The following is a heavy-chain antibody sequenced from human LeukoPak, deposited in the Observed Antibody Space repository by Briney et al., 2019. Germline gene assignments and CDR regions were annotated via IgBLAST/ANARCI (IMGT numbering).Heavy chain of an antibody. V-gene: IGHV3-23*01. CDR2: IFPSGGEI. D-gene: IGHD3-16*01. CDR3: VGLGLGGLSLD. J-gene: IGHJ4*02. Sequence: GGSLRLSCEASGFTFSTLAMIWARQPPGKGVEGVSSIFPSGGEIHYADSVRRRFTISRDNAENTLYLQMNRLRVEDTAVYYCVGLGLGGLSLDWGQGTLVTVSS. CDR1: GFTFSTLA.